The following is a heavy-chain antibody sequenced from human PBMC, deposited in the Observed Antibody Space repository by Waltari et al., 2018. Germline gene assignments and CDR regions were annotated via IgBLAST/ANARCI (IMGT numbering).Heavy chain of an antibody. Sequence: DVQLLEFWGGFVQPGGSRRLSCAASGFSFGSYDMNWVRQPPGKGRQWVATITTSGVTTYYRDSVKGRFSISRDNSKSTLHLQMNSLRAEDTAVYYCAKGAVTTGFNHWGQGTLVTVSS. J-gene: IGHJ4*02. CDR1: GFSFGSYD. V-gene: IGHV3-23*01. CDR3: AKGAVTTGFNH. D-gene: IGHD4-4*01. CDR2: ITTSGVTT.